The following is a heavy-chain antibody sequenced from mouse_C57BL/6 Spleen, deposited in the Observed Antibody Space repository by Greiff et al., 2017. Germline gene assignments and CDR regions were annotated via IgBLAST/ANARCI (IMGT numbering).Heavy chain of an antibody. D-gene: IGHD1-1*01. CDR2: ISYSGST. J-gene: IGHJ1*03. V-gene: IGHV3-1*01. CDR1: GYSITSGYD. CDR3: AREDTTVVEDWYFDV. Sequence: EVQGVESGPGMVKPSQSLSLTCTVTGYSITSGYDWHWIRHFPGNKLEWMGYISYSGSTNYNPSLKSRISITHDTSKNHFFLKLNSVTTEDTATYYCAREDTTVVEDWYFDVWGTGTTVTVSS.